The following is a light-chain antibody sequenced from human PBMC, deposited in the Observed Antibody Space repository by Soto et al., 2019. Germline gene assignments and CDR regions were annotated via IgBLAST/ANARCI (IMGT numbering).Light chain of an antibody. CDR2: GAS. V-gene: IGKV3-15*01. CDR1: QSINSE. Sequence: EIVMTQSPATLSLSPGDRAALSCRASQSINSELAWYQQKPGQPPRLLIYGASTRATGVPARFTGSESGSEFTLTISGLQPEDFAVYYCQQGHNGPLTFGQGTRLEI. J-gene: IGKJ2*01. CDR3: QQGHNGPLT.